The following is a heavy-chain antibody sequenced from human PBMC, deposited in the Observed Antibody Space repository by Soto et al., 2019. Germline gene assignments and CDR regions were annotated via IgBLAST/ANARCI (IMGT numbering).Heavy chain of an antibody. Sequence: EVQLVESGGGLVQPGGSLRLSCAASGFTFSGSWMHWVRQAPGKGLVWVSRINGDGSGTSYADFVKGRFTISRDDAKNTLLRQMNGLRAEDTAVDYCARGIFGSGTANDYWGQGTRVTVSS. CDR3: ARGIFGSGTANDY. V-gene: IGHV3-74*01. J-gene: IGHJ4*02. CDR2: INGDGSGT. CDR1: GFTFSGSW. D-gene: IGHD3-10*01.